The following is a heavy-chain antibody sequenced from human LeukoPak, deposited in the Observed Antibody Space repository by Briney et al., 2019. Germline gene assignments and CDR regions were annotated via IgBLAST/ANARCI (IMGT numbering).Heavy chain of an antibody. V-gene: IGHV1-2*02. J-gene: IGHJ5*02. CDR1: GSTFTGYY. CDR3: ARGGRSSSWYEGYWFDP. CDR2: INPNSGGT. Sequence: ASVKVSCKASGSTFTGYYMHWVRQAPGQGLEWLGWINPNSGGTNYAQKFQGRVTMTRDTSISTAYMELSRLRSDDTAVYYCARGGRSSSWYEGYWFDPWGQGTLVTVSS. D-gene: IGHD6-13*01.